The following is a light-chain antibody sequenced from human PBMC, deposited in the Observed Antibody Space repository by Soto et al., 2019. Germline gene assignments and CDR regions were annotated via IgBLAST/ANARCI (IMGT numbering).Light chain of an antibody. CDR2: DNN. CDR3: GTWDSSLSAVV. CDR1: SSNIENNY. V-gene: IGLV1-51*01. J-gene: IGLJ2*01. Sequence: QSVLTQPPSVSAAPGQTVTISCAGSSSNIENNYVSWYQQLPGTAPKLLIYDNNKRPSGIPDRFSGSKSGTSATLGITGLQTGDEADYYCGTWDSSLSAVVFGGGTKLTVL.